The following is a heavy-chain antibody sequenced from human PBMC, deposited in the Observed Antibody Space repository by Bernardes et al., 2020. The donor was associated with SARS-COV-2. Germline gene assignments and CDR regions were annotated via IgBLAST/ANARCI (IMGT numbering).Heavy chain of an antibody. D-gene: IGHD2-2*01. CDR2: IRSKTYGGTT. J-gene: IGHJ6*02. CDR1: GFTFGDYS. Sequence: GSLRLSCTASGFTFGDYSMSWVRQAPGKGLEWVGLIRSKTYGGTTEYAASVKGRFAISRDDSKSIAYLQMNSLQTEDTAVYYCTRDPSSWRLYYYYGMDVWGQGTTVTVSS. CDR3: TRDPSSWRLYYYYGMDV. V-gene: IGHV3-49*04.